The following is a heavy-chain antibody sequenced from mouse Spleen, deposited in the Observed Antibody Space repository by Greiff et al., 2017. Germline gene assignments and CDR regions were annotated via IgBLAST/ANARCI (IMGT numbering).Heavy chain of an antibody. Sequence: VQLQQSGPGLVQPSQSLSITCTVSGFSLTSYGVHWVRQSPGKGLEWLGVIWSGGSRDYNAAFISRLSISKDKSKCQVFFQMNSLQADDTALYYWTRVYYVSGSFAYWGQGTRVTVSA. CDR2: IWSGGSR. CDR1: GFSLTSYG. CDR3: TRVYYVSGSFAY. V-gene: IGHV2-2*01. J-gene: IGHJ3*01. D-gene: IGHD1-1*01.